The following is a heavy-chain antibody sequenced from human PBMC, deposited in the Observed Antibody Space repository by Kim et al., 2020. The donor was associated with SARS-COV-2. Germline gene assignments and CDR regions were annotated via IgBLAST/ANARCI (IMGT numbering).Heavy chain of an antibody. CDR3: AREGSIAAGIDFDY. Sequence: AQKFQGRVTMTRDTSTSTVYMELSSLRSEDTAVYYFAREGSIAAGIDFDYWGQGTLVTVSS. V-gene: IGHV1-46*01. D-gene: IGHD6-13*01. J-gene: IGHJ4*02.